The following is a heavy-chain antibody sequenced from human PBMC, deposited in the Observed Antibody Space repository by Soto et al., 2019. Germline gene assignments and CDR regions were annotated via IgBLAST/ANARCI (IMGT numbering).Heavy chain of an antibody. Sequence: QVQLVESGGGVVQPGRSLRLSCAASGFTFSSYAMHWVRQAPGKGLEWVAVISYDGSNKYYADSVKGRSTISRDNSKNTLYLQMNSLSAEDTAVYYCPRMYSSSIPSDYWGQGTLVTVSS. CDR3: PRMYSSSIPSDY. CDR1: GFTFSSYA. CDR2: ISYDGSNK. D-gene: IGHD6-6*01. V-gene: IGHV3-30-3*01. J-gene: IGHJ4*02.